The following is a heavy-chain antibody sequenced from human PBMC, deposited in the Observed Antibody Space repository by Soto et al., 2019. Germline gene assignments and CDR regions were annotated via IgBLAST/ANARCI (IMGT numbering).Heavy chain of an antibody. V-gene: IGHV4-38-2*01. CDR2: MYHSGIT. Sequence: SETLSLTCAVSGYSIRSGYFWGWIRQPPGKGLEWIGSMYHSGITYYNLSLESRVSVSVDTSKNQFSLKVSGVSAADTAVYYCATSQKGYNWNYFDHWGQGALVTVS. D-gene: IGHD1-20*01. J-gene: IGHJ4*02. CDR3: ATSQKGYNWNYFDH. CDR1: GYSIRSGYF.